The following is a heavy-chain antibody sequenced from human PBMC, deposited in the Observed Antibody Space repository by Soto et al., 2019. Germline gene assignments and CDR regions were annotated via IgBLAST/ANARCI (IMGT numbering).Heavy chain of an antibody. CDR2: LYWDDDK. V-gene: IGHV2-5*02. Sequence: ITLKESGPPLVKPTQTLTLTCSFSGFSLTANGVGVGWVRQPPGLALEWLAMLYWDDDKHYSASLRSRLSITKDASKRQVVLTMTNMDPVGTGIYYCATLTGSHWGQGALVTVSS. D-gene: IGHD3-9*01. CDR1: GFSLTANGVG. CDR3: ATLTGSH. J-gene: IGHJ4*02.